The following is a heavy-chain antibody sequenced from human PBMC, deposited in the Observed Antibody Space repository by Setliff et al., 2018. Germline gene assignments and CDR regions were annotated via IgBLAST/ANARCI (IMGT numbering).Heavy chain of an antibody. CDR2: INSSGGSA. CDR3: ARLVRYCTRTACQKVAGDES. CDR1: GYVFINFY. J-gene: IGHJ5*01. D-gene: IGHD2-8*01. Sequence: EASVKVSCKASGYVFINFYMYWVRQAPGQGLEWMGIINSSGGSASYAPQFQGRITMTRDTSTNTVYMELSSLESNDTAVYYCARLVRYCTRTACQKVAGDESWGQGTLVTVSS. V-gene: IGHV1-46*01.